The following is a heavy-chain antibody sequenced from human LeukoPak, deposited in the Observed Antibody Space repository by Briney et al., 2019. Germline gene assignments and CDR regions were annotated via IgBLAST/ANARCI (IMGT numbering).Heavy chain of an antibody. CDR2: LYSDGNT. J-gene: IGHJ4*02. V-gene: IGHV3-53*01. D-gene: IGHD1-14*01. Sequence: SGGSLRLSCAASGFTVITNDMTWVRQAPGKGLEWVSVLYSDGNTKYADSVQGRFTISRDNSKNTLYLEMNSLSPDDTAAYYCARGVEPLAANTLAYWGQGTLVTVSS. CDR1: GFTVITND. CDR3: ARGVEPLAANTLAY.